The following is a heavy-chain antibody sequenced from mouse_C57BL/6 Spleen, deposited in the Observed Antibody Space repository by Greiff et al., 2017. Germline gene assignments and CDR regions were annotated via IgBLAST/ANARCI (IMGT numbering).Heavy chain of an antibody. CDR3: ARSRDYYGSSFDY. Sequence: QVQLKESGAELVKPGASVKISCKASGYAFSSYWMNWVKQRPGKGLEWIGQIYPGDGDTNYNGKFKGKATLTADKSSSTAYMQLSSLTSEDSAIYYCARSRDYYGSSFDYWGQGTTLTVSS. V-gene: IGHV1-80*01. D-gene: IGHD1-1*01. J-gene: IGHJ2*01. CDR1: GYAFSSYW. CDR2: IYPGDGDT.